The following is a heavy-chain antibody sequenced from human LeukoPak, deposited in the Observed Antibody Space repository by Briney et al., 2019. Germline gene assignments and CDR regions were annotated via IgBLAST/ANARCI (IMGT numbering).Heavy chain of an antibody. CDR3: ARLDSSGYYPFDD. V-gene: IGHV5-51*01. CDR2: IHPGDSDT. CDR1: GYSFTNYW. J-gene: IGHJ4*02. Sequence: GESLKISCKGFGYSFTNYWIGWVRQMPGKGLEWMGIIHPGDSDTRYSPTFQGQVTISADKSISAAYLQWSSLKASDTAMYYCARLDSSGYYPFDDWGQGTLVTVSS. D-gene: IGHD3-22*01.